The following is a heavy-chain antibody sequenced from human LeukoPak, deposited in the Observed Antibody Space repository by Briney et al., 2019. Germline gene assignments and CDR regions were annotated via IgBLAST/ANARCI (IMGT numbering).Heavy chain of an antibody. CDR3: AREPMVRGVKASN. D-gene: IGHD3-10*01. V-gene: IGHV3-53*01. CDR1: GFTFSSYA. Sequence: GGSLRLSCAASGFTFSSYAMSWVRQAPGKGLEWVSVIYSGGSTYYADSVKGRFTISRDNSKNTLYLQMNSLRAEDTAVYYCAREPMVRGVKASNWGQGTLVTVSS. J-gene: IGHJ4*02. CDR2: IYSGGST.